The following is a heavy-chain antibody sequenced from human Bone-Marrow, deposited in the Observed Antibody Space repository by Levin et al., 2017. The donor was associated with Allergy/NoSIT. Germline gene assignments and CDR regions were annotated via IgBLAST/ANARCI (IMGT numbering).Heavy chain of an antibody. J-gene: IGHJ4*02. CDR2: VYSDGTIT. Sequence: PGGSLRLSCAASGFTFSNYYMHWVRQAPGKGLEWVSRVYSDGTITDYADSVKGRFTISRDNARNTLYLQMNSLRAEDTAVYCCARGGCSSTSCLDNWGQGILVTVSS. V-gene: IGHV3-74*01. D-gene: IGHD2-2*01. CDR3: ARGGCSSTSCLDN. CDR1: GFTFSNYY.